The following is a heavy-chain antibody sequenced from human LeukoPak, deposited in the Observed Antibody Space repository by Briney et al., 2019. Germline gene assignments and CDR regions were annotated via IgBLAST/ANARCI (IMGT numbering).Heavy chain of an antibody. D-gene: IGHD2-21*01. Sequence: GGSLRLSCGASGFNFSDYEMNWVRQTPGKGLELTSYISDSGETTYYADSVKGRFTISRDNAKNSLYLQMNSLRAEDTAVYYCARDQGRIGLLTDAFDIWGQGTMVTVSS. CDR1: GFNFSDYE. CDR3: ARDQGRIGLLTDAFDI. J-gene: IGHJ3*02. V-gene: IGHV3-48*03. CDR2: ISDSGETT.